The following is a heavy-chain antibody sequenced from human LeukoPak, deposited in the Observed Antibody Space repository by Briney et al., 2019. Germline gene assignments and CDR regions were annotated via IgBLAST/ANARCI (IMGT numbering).Heavy chain of an antibody. J-gene: IGHJ4*02. CDR2: IKHSGSI. V-gene: IGHV4-34*01. CDR1: GGSFSGYY. D-gene: IGHD5-24*01. Sequence: PSETLSLTCAVYGGSFSGYYWTWLRQPPGKGLEWIGEIKHSGSINYNPSLKSRVTISVDTSKNQFSLQLSSVTAADTAVYYCARHRRDGSPTQDWGQGILVTVSS. CDR3: ARHRRDGSPTQD.